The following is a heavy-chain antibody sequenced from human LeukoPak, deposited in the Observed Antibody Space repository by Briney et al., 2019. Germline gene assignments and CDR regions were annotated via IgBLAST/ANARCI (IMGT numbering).Heavy chain of an antibody. CDR1: GYTFTSYT. CDR3: ATQGLWFGEPTSSLDY. CDR2: INAGNGNT. J-gene: IGHJ4*02. V-gene: IGHV1-3*01. Sequence: ASVKVSCKASGYTFTSYTMHWVRQAPGQRLEWMGWINAGNGNTKYSQKFQGRVTITRDTSASTAYMELSSLRSEDTAVYYCATQGLWFGEPTSSLDYWGQGTLVTVSS. D-gene: IGHD3-10*01.